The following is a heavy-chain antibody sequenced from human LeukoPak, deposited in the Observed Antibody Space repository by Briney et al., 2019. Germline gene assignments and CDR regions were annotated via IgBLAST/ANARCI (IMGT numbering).Heavy chain of an antibody. CDR3: ARVPSWKGYMDV. V-gene: IGHV3-23*01. J-gene: IGHJ6*03. CDR1: GFTFSNYA. Sequence: GGSLRLSCAASGFTFSNYAMTWVRQAPGKGLEWVSAISTSGGTTYYADSVKGRFTISRDNAKNSLYLQMSSLRAEDTAVYYCARVPSWKGYMDVWGKGTTVTVSS. D-gene: IGHD1-1*01. CDR2: ISTSGGTT.